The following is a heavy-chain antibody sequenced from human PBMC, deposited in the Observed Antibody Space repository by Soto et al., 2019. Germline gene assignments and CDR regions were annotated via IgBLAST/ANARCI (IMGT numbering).Heavy chain of an antibody. J-gene: IGHJ4*02. CDR1: GFSFGVSGVG. CDR3: ARAYTYDFDH. CDR2: VFWNDDK. V-gene: IGHV2-5*01. D-gene: IGHD2-21*01. Sequence: QITLKESGPTLVKPTQTFTLTCTFSGFSFGVSGVGVGWIRQPPGRALEWLGLVFWNDDKRYSPSLESRLTLTKDTSNNQVVLTVTNLDPGDTGTYYCARAYTYDFDHWGQGTLVTVSS.